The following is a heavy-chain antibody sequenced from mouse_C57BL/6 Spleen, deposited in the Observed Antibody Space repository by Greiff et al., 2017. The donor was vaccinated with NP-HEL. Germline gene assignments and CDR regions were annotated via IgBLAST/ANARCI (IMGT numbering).Heavy chain of an antibody. J-gene: IGHJ4*01. V-gene: IGHV1-62-2*01. CDR2: FYPGSGSI. CDR1: GYTFTEYT. D-gene: IGHD2-2*01. Sequence: VQLKESGAELVKPGASVKLSCKASGYTFTEYTIHWVKQRSGQGLEWIGWFYPGSGSIKYNEKFKDKATLTADKSSSTVYMELSRLTSEDSAVYFCARHEGEEGYVYYAMDYWGQGTSVTVSS. CDR3: ARHEGEEGYVYYAMDY.